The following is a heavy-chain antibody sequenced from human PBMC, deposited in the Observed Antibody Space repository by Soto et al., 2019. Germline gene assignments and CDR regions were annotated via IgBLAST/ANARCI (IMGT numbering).Heavy chain of an antibody. V-gene: IGHV3-23*01. CDR3: AKDHRASYYYYMDV. J-gene: IGHJ6*03. Sequence: PGGSLRLSCAASGLTFSNYAMSWVRQAPGKGLEWVSAISGSGRSTYYADSVRGRFTISRDNSKNTLYLQMNSLRADDTAVYYCAKDHRASYYYYMDVWGKGTTVTVSS. CDR2: ISGSGRST. CDR1: GLTFSNYA.